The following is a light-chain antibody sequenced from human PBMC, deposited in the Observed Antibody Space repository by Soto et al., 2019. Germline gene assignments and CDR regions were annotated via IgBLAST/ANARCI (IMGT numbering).Light chain of an antibody. J-gene: IGKJ5*01. V-gene: IGKV1-33*01. Sequence: DIQMTQSPSPLSASVVDRVTITCQASQNINNYLNWYQQKPGRAPKLLIYDASNLEAGVPSRFRGSGSGTDFTFTISRLQPEDIATYYCQQYENLPTFGQGTRLKIK. CDR2: DAS. CDR1: QNINNY. CDR3: QQYENLPT.